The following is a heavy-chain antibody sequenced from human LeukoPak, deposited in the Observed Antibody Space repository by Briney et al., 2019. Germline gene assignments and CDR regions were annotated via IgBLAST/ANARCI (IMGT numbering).Heavy chain of an antibody. D-gene: IGHD2-15*01. J-gene: IGHJ4*02. CDR1: GFTFSNHG. CDR3: ASLYIGA. CDR2: ISSSSLTK. Sequence: GGALRLSCAASGFTFSNHGMNWVRQAPGRGLEWVSYISSSSLTKYYADSVKGRFTISRDNAKNSLYLQMTSLRVEDTAVYYCASLYIGARGQGTLVTVSS. V-gene: IGHV3-48*04.